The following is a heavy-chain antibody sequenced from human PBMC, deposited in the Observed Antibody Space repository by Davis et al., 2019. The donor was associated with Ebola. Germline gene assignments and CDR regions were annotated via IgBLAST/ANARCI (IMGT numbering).Heavy chain of an antibody. CDR1: GGSFRGYY. D-gene: IGHD5-18*01. CDR2: INHSGST. Sequence: SETLSLTCAVYGGSFRGYYWSWIRQPPGKGLEWIGEINHSGSTNYNPSLKSRVTISVDTSKNQFSLKLSSVTAADTAVYYCARGRPGRGYSYLPWGQGTLVTVSS. CDR3: ARGRPGRGYSYLP. J-gene: IGHJ5*02. V-gene: IGHV4-34*01.